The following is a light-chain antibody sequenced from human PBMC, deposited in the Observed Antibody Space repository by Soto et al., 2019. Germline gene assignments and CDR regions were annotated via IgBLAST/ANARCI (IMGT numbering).Light chain of an antibody. CDR3: QQAAAFPLT. J-gene: IGKJ4*01. Sequence: DIQLTQYPSSVSATVGDRVIISCRASQAFGNCLAWYQQQRGKAPKLLIYGISTLKGGAPSRFIGSESGTEFTLTISSVQPEDSATDYCQQAAAFPLTFGGGTEVEIK. V-gene: IGKV1-12*01. CDR1: QAFGNC. CDR2: GIS.